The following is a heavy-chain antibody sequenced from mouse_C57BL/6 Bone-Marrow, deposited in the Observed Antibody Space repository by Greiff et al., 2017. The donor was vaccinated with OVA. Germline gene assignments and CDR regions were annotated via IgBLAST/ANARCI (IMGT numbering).Heavy chain of an antibody. CDR1: GISITTGNYR. CDR3: ARGYGSWYFDV. J-gene: IGHJ1*03. V-gene: IGHV3-5*01. D-gene: IGHD1-1*01. CDR2: IYYSGTI. Sequence: EVQLQQSGPGLVKPSQTVFLTCTVTGISITTGNYRWSWIRQFPGNKLEWIGYIYYSGTITYNPSLTSRTTITRDTPKNQFFLEMNSLTAEDTATYYCARGYGSWYFDVWGTGTTVTVSS.